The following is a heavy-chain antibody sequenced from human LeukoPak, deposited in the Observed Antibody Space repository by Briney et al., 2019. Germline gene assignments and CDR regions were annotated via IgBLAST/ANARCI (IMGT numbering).Heavy chain of an antibody. CDR2: IYYSGST. Sequence: PSGTLSLTCTVSGGSISNYYWSWIRLPPGKGLEWIGYIYYSGSTNYNPSLKSRVTISLDTSKRQFPLKLNSVTAADTAVYYCARSDYSGYTRYFDYWGQGTLVTVSS. CDR1: GGSISNYY. J-gene: IGHJ4*02. CDR3: ARSDYSGYTRYFDY. D-gene: IGHD5-12*01. V-gene: IGHV4-59*01.